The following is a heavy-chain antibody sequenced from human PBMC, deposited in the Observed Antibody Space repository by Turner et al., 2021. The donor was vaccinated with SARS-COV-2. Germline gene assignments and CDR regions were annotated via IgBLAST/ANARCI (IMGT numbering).Heavy chain of an antibody. CDR2: IYYSGST. J-gene: IGHJ3*02. CDR1: GGSISSSSYY. Sequence: QLQLQESGPGLVKPSETLSPPCTVTGGSISSSSYYWGWIRQPPGKGLEWIGNIYYSGSTYYNPSLKSRVTISVDTSKNQFSLKLSSVTAADTAVYYCASRLITMIVVVKDLSAFDIWGQGTMVTVSS. D-gene: IGHD3-22*01. CDR3: ASRLITMIVVVKDLSAFDI. V-gene: IGHV4-39*01.